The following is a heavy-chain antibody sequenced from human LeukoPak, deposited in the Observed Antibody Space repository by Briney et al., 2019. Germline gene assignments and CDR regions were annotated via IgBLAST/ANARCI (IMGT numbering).Heavy chain of an antibody. CDR3: ARDTPPFDAFDI. V-gene: IGHV4-31*03. CDR1: GGSISSGGYY. J-gene: IGHJ3*02. Sequence: SQTLSLTRTVSGGSISSGGYYWSWIRQHPGKGLEWIGYIYYSGSTYYNPSLKSRVTISVDTSKNQFSLKLSSVTAADTAVYYCARDTPPFDAFDIWGQGTMVTVSS. CDR2: IYYSGST.